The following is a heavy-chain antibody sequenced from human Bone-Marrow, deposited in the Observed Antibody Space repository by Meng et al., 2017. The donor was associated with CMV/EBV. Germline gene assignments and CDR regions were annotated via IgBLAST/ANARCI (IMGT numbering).Heavy chain of an antibody. CDR1: GGTFSSYA. V-gene: IGHV1-69*05. CDR3: ARERVIVVVPAATYYYYYRMDV. Sequence: SVKVSCKASGGTFSSYAISWVRQAPGQGLEWMRGIIPIFGTANDAQKFQGRVTITTDESTSTAYMELSSLRSEDTAVYYCARERVIVVVPAATYYYYYRMDVWGQGTTVTVSS. CDR2: IIPIFGTA. J-gene: IGHJ6*02. D-gene: IGHD2-2*01.